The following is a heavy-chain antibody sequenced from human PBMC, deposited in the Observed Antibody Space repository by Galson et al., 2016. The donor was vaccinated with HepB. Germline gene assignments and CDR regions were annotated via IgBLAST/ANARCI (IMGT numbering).Heavy chain of an antibody. J-gene: IGHJ6*02. Sequence: SETLSLTCTVSGGSISPHFWSWIRQPPGKELEWVGYVSSTGSTNYNPSLQSRITISVDTSKYYFSLKLTSVTAADTAVYYCAGGGGYGDSPDYYSGVDGWGPGTTVIVSS. CDR2: VSSTGST. CDR1: GGSISPHF. D-gene: IGHD4-17*01. CDR3: AGGGGYGDSPDYYSGVDG. V-gene: IGHV4-59*11.